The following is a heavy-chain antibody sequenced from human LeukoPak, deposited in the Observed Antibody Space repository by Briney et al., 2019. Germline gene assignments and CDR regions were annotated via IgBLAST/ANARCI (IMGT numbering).Heavy chain of an antibody. CDR2: INHSGST. Sequence: PSETLSLTCAVYGGSFSGYYWSWTRQPPGKGLEWIGEINHSGSTNYNPSLKSRVTISVDTSKNQFSLKLSSVTAADTAVYYCARAGRGSYRPADYWGQGTLVTVSS. CDR1: GGSFSGYY. J-gene: IGHJ4*02. CDR3: ARAGRGSYRPADY. D-gene: IGHD1-26*01. V-gene: IGHV4-34*01.